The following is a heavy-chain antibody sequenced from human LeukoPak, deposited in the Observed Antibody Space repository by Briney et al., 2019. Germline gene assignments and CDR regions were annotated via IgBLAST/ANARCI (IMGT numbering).Heavy chain of an antibody. Sequence: PGGSLRLSCAASGFTFSSYSMNLVRQAPGKGLEWVSSISSSSYIYYADSVKGRFTISRDNAKNSLYLQMNSLRAEDTAVYYCARGSSGWYGAFDIWGQGTMVTVSS. CDR1: GFTFSSYS. CDR2: ISSSSYI. CDR3: ARGSSGWYGAFDI. V-gene: IGHV3-21*01. J-gene: IGHJ3*02. D-gene: IGHD6-19*01.